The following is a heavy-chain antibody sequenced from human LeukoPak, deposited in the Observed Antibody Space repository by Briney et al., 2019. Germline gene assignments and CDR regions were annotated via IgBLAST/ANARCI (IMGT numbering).Heavy chain of an antibody. CDR2: IIGSGNSI. CDR3: AKHGDNVWGSFRFGLDY. V-gene: IGHV3-23*01. J-gene: IGHJ4*02. D-gene: IGHD3-16*02. Sequence: AGGSLRLSCAASGFTFGTYAMSWVRQAPGKGLEWVSLIIGSGNSIHYADSVKGRFTISRDNFKNTVFLQLSSLRPEDTAVYYCAKHGDNVWGSFRFGLDYWGQGTLVTVSS. CDR1: GFTFGTYA.